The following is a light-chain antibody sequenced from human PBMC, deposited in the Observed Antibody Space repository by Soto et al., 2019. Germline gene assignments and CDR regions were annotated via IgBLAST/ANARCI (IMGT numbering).Light chain of an antibody. J-gene: IGKJ5*01. CDR2: GTS. Sequence: EIVMTQSPATLSVSPGERATLSCRANQNIISNLAWYQQEPGQAPRLLIYGTSTRATGVPARFSGSGSGTEFTLTISSLQSEDFEVYYCQQYNNWPITFGQGTRLEIK. CDR1: QNIISN. CDR3: QQYNNWPIT. V-gene: IGKV3-15*01.